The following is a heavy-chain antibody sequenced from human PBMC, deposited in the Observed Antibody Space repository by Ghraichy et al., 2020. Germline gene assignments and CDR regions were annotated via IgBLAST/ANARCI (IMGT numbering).Heavy chain of an antibody. CDR2: INHAGFT. V-gene: IGHV4-34*01. D-gene: IGHD3-3*01. CDR3: ARGLIFLEWLLDYYMDV. Sequence: EINHAGFTLYNPSLKSRVTISVDTSKNQFSLKLSSVTAADTAVYYCARGLIFLEWLLDYYMDV. J-gene: IGHJ6*03.